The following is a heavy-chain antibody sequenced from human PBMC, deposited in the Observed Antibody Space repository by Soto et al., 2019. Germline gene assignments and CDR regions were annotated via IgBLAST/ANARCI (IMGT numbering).Heavy chain of an antibody. CDR2: ISGTGDTT. CDR3: AKGYCSSTSCSFDY. CDR1: GFTFTNFA. J-gene: IGHJ4*02. V-gene: IGHV3-23*01. Sequence: GSLRLSCAASGFTFTNFAMNLVRHAPGKGLEWVSVISGTGDTTYNADSVKGRFTISRDNSMNTAFLQMNSLRAEDTALYYCAKGYCSSTSCSFDYWGQGTLVTVSS. D-gene: IGHD2-2*01.